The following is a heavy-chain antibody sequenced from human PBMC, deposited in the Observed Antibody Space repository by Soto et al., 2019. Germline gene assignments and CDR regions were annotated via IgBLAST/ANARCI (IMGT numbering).Heavy chain of an antibody. CDR3: ARGGDDVVVPAAPTWFDP. V-gene: IGHV1-8*01. CDR1: RYTFTSYD. Sequence: QVQLVQSGAEVKKPGASVKVSCKASRYTFTSYDINWVRQATGQGLEWMGWMNPNSGNTGYAQKFQGRVTMTRNTSISTAYMELSSLRSEDTAVYYCARGGDDVVVPAAPTWFDPWGQGTLVTVSS. CDR2: MNPNSGNT. D-gene: IGHD2-2*01. J-gene: IGHJ5*02.